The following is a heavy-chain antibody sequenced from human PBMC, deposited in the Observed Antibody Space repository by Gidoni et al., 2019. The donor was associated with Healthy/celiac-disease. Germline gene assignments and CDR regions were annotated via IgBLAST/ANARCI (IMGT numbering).Heavy chain of an antibody. V-gene: IGHV3-9*01. CDR3: AKDLWVVIATQGGFDY. Sequence: EVQLVESGGGLVQPGRSLRLSCAASGFTFDDYAMHWVRQAPGKGLEWVSGISWNSGSIGYADSVKGRFTISRDNAKNSLYLQMNSLRAEDTALYYCAKDLWVVIATQGGFDYWGQGTLVTVSS. CDR2: ISWNSGSI. J-gene: IGHJ4*02. D-gene: IGHD2-21*01. CDR1: GFTFDDYA.